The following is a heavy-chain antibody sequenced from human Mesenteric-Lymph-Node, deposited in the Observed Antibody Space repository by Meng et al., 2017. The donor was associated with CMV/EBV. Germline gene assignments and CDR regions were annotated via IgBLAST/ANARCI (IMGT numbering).Heavy chain of an antibody. D-gene: IGHD2-8*02. J-gene: IGHJ4*02. Sequence: GESLKISCAASGFTVSSNYMSWVRQAPGKGLEWVSVIYSGGSTYYADSVKGRFTISRDNAKNSLYLQMNSLRAEDTAVYYCARDSHTGWGQGTLVTVSS. V-gene: IGHV3-53*01. CDR1: GFTVSSNY. CDR3: ARDSHTG. CDR2: IYSGGST.